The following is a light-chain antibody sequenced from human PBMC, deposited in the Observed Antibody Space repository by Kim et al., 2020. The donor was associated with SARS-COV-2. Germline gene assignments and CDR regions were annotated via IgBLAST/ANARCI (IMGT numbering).Light chain of an antibody. CDR3: QQYNKWPRT. J-gene: IGKJ1*01. V-gene: IGKV3-15*01. Sequence: VSPGESATHSCRASQSVSSSVAWFLQKRGQAPTLLIYGASNRATGIPARFTGSGSGTEFTLTISSLQSEDFAVYYCQQYNKWPRTFGQGTKVDIK. CDR2: GAS. CDR1: QSVSSS.